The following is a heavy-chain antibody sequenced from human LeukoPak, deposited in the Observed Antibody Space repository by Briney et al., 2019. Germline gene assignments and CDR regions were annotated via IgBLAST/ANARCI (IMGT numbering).Heavy chain of an antibody. V-gene: IGHV3-23*01. J-gene: IGHJ4*02. Sequence: PGGSLRLSCAASGFTFSSYAMSCVRQAPGKGLEWVSASSGSGGSTYYADSVKGRFTISRDNSKNTLYLQMNSLRAEDTAVYYCAKDWVQLLPLYYFDYWGQGTLVTVSS. D-gene: IGHD2-15*01. CDR1: GFTFSSYA. CDR2: SSGSGGST. CDR3: AKDWVQLLPLYYFDY.